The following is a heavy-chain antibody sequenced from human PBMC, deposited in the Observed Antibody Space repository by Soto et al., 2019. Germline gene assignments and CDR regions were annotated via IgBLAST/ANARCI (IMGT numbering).Heavy chain of an antibody. CDR3: IRAPDY. CDR2: MYHSGST. V-gene: IGHV4-30-2*01. J-gene: IGHJ4*02. CDR1: GGSISSDGYS. Sequence: QLQLQASGSGLVKPSQTMSLTCAVTGGSISSDGYSWSSIRQPPGKGLEWIAYMYHSGSTYYNPSLKSRVTIAIDRSKNLSSLKLCSVTAAETAMYYSIRAPDYWGPGILVSVSS.